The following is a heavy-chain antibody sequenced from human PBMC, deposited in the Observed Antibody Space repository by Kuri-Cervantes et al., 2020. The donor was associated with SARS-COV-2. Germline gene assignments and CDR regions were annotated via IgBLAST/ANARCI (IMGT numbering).Heavy chain of an antibody. Sequence: GESLKISCAASGFSFGDYYMSWIRQAPGRGLEWLAYIGSSGSTMYYADSVKGRFTTSRDNSKNTLYLQMDSLRAEDTAVYYCARQGFVGTGRHDAFDIWGQGTMVTVSS. CDR2: IGSSGSTM. J-gene: IGHJ3*02. D-gene: IGHD2-21*02. CDR1: GFSFGDYY. V-gene: IGHV3-11*01. CDR3: ARQGFVGTGRHDAFDI.